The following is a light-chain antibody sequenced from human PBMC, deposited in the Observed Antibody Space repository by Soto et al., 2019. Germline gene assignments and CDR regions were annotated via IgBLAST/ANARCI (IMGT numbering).Light chain of an antibody. J-gene: IGKJ1*01. V-gene: IGKV3-20*01. Sequence: EIVLTPSPGTLSLSPGERATLSCRASQSVSSSYLAWYQQKPGQAPRLLIYGASSRATGIPDRFSGSGSGTDCTLTISRLEPEDFAVYYCQQYGSSPTFGQGTKVEIK. CDR2: GAS. CDR3: QQYGSSPT. CDR1: QSVSSSY.